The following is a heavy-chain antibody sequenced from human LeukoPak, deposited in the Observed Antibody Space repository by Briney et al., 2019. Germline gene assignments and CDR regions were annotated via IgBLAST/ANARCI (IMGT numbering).Heavy chain of an antibody. J-gene: IGHJ5*02. CDR2: IYYSGST. CDR1: GGSISSYY. Sequence: SETLSLTCTVSGGSISSYYWSWIRQPPGKGLEWIGYIYYSGSTNYNPSLKSRVTISVDTSKNQFSLKLSSVTAADTAVYYCARLENWYSSGWYAWFDPWGQGTLVTVSS. D-gene: IGHD6-19*01. CDR3: ARLENWYSSGWYAWFDP. V-gene: IGHV4-59*08.